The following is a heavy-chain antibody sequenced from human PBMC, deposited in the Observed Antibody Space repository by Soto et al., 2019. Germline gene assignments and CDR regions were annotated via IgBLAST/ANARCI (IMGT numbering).Heavy chain of an antibody. CDR3: AREIIAVASFAY. J-gene: IGHJ4*02. CDR2: IIPIFGTA. Sequence: ASVKVSCKASGGTFSSYAISWVRQAPGQGLEWMGGIIPIFGTANYAQKFQGRVTITADESTSTAYMELSSLRSEDTAVYYCAREIIAVASFAYWGQGTLVTVSS. D-gene: IGHD6-19*01. V-gene: IGHV1-69*13. CDR1: GGTFSSYA.